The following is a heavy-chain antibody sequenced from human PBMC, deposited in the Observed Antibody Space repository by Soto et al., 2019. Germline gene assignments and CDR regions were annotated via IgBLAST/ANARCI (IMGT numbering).Heavy chain of an antibody. CDR3: ARRRFSSGTEYFDY. D-gene: IGHD3-22*01. CDR2: MNPNSGDT. V-gene: IGHV1-2*02. CDR1: GYRFNDYY. J-gene: IGHJ4*02. Sequence: ASVKVSCKTSGYRFNDYYLHWLRQAPGQGLEWMGSMNPNSGDTDYSQRFQGRVTMTRDTSIRTVYMELSRLRYHDTAVYYCARRRFSSGTEYFDYWGQGTLVTVS.